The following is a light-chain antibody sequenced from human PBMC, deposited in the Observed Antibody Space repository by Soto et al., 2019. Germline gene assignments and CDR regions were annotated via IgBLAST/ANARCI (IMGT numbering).Light chain of an antibody. CDR2: DDS. V-gene: IGKV1-5*01. Sequence: DIQMTQSPSTLSASLGDRVTITCRASQSISSWLAWYQQKPGKAPKLLIYDDSSLQSGVPSRFSGSGSGTDFTLTIRSLQPEDFATYYCQQSHSIPLTFGQGTKVDI. CDR1: QSISSW. CDR3: QQSHSIPLT. J-gene: IGKJ1*01.